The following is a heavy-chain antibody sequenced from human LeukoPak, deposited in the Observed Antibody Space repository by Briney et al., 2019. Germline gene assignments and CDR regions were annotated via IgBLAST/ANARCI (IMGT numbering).Heavy chain of an antibody. D-gene: IGHD3-3*01. CDR2: IYSGGST. J-gene: IGHJ6*02. Sequence: PGGSLRLSCAASGFTFSSYAMSWVRQAPGKGPEWVSVIYSGGSTYYADSVKGRFTISRHNSKNTLYLQMNSLRAEDTAVYYCARGITIFGVVDYYYGMDVWGQGTTVTVSS. CDR1: GFTFSSYA. CDR3: ARGITIFGVVDYYYGMDV. V-gene: IGHV3-53*04.